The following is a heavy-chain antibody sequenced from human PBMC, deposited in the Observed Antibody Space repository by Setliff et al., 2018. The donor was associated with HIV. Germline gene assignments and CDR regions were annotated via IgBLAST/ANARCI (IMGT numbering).Heavy chain of an antibody. Sequence: GASVKVSCKASGYTFTNYAIHWVRQAPGQRLEWMGWINAGNGNTKYSEKFQGRVTITRDTSASTAYMELNSLRSEDTAVYYCARRGDTTMAFSFDFWGQGTLVTVSS. CDR1: GYTFTNYA. CDR2: INAGNGNT. V-gene: IGHV1-3*01. D-gene: IGHD5-18*01. CDR3: ARRGDTTMAFSFDF. J-gene: IGHJ4*02.